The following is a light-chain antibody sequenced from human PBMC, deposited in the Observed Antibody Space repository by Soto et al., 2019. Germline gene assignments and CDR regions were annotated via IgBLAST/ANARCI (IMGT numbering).Light chain of an antibody. CDR1: QTMSSW. J-gene: IGKJ4*01. Sequence: DIQMTQAPSTLSGAVGDRVTITCRASQTMSSWLAWYQQKPGKAPKLLIYAASTLYGGVPSRFSGSASGTDFALTITRLQAEDFATYYCQQLRLYPSTYGGGTKGDIK. V-gene: IGKV1-5*01. CDR3: QQLRLYPST. CDR2: AAS.